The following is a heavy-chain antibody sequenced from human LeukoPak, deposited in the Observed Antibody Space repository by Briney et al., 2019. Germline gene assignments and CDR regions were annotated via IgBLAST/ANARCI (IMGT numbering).Heavy chain of an antibody. CDR3: ATIFGVKNFDY. Sequence: ASVKVSCKASGHTFTSYGITWVRQAPGQGLEWVGWISTHNGNTNYAQKLQGRVTMTTDTFTNTAYMELRSLRSDDTAVYYCATIFGVKNFDYWGQGTLVTVSS. CDR1: GHTFTSYG. J-gene: IGHJ4*02. CDR2: ISTHNGNT. V-gene: IGHV1-18*01. D-gene: IGHD3-3*01.